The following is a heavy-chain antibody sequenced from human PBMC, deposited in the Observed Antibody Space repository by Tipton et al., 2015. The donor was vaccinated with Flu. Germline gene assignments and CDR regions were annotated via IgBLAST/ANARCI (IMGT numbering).Heavy chain of an antibody. CDR2: INPNSGGT. D-gene: IGHD6-13*01. CDR1: GYTFTGYY. V-gene: IGHV1-2*02. J-gene: IGHJ4*01. CDR3: ARDCIAAAGIPNFFDY. Sequence: QSGAEVKKPGASVKVSCKASGYTFTGYYMHWVRQAPGQGLEWMGWINPNSGGTNYAQKLQGRVTMTTDTSTSTAYMELRSRRSDVTAVYFCARDCIAAAGIPNFFDYWGHGTLVTVSS.